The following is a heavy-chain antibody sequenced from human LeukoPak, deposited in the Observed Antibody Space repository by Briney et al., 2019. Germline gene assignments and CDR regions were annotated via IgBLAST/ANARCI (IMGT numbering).Heavy chain of an antibody. V-gene: IGHV3-30-3*01. CDR2: ISYDGSNK. J-gene: IGHJ4*02. CDR3: ARDQGELPRVFDY. D-gene: IGHD1-26*01. CDR1: GFTFDDYA. Sequence: GGSLRLSCAVSGFTFDDYAMHWVRQAPGKGLEWVAVISYDGSNKYYADSVKGRFTISRDNSKNTLYLQMNSLRAEDTAVYYCARDQGELPRVFDYWGQGTLVTVSS.